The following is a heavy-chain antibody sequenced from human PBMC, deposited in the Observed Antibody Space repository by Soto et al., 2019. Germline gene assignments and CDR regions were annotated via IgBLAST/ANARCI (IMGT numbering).Heavy chain of an antibody. Sequence: ASVKVSCKVSGYTLTELSMHWVRQALGKGLEWMGGFDPEDGETIYAQKFQGRVTMTEDTSTDTAYMELSSLRSEDTAVYYCATASPSITIFGGYGMDVWGQGTTVTVSS. D-gene: IGHD3-3*01. CDR1: GYTLTELS. V-gene: IGHV1-24*01. J-gene: IGHJ6*02. CDR2: FDPEDGET. CDR3: ATASPSITIFGGYGMDV.